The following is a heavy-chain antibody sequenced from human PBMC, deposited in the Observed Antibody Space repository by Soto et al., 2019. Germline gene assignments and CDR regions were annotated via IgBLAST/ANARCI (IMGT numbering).Heavy chain of an antibody. V-gene: IGHV3-7*03. J-gene: IGHJ1*01. CDR1: GFTFSSYW. CDR2: IKQDGSEK. Sequence: PGGSLRLSCAASGFTFSSYWMSWVRQAPGKGLEWVANIKQDGSEKYYVDSVKGRFTISRDNAKNSLYLQMNSLRAEDTAVYYCARDPHYYDSEYFQHWGQGTLVTVSS. D-gene: IGHD3-22*01. CDR3: ARDPHYYDSEYFQH.